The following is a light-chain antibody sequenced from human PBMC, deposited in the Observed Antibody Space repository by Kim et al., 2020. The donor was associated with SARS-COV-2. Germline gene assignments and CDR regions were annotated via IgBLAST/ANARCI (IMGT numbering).Light chain of an antibody. Sequence: PGQSVTISCTGTSSYVGGYNYVAWYQQHPGKAPKLMIYDVSKRPSGVPDRFSGSKSGNTASLTISGLQAEDEADYYCCSYAGSYGVFGGGTQLTVL. CDR2: DVS. V-gene: IGLV2-11*01. CDR3: CSYAGSYGV. CDR1: SSYVGGYNY. J-gene: IGLJ3*02.